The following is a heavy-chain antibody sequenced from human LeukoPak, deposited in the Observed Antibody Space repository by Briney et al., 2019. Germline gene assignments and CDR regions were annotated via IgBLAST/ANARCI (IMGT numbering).Heavy chain of an antibody. CDR1: GFTFTTYD. D-gene: IGHD6-13*01. Sequence: PGRSLRLSCGASGFTFTTYDLHWVRQAPGKGLEWVAVIWYDGSNKYYADSVKGRFTISRDNSKNTLYLQMNSLRAEDTAVYYCARDPIAAVRFDYWGQGTLVTVSS. CDR2: IWYDGSNK. CDR3: ARDPIAAVRFDY. J-gene: IGHJ4*02. V-gene: IGHV3-33*01.